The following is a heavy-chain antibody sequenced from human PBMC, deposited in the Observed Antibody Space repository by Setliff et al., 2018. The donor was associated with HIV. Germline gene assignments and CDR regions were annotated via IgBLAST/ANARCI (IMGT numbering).Heavy chain of an antibody. CDR3: ARGWGRVPIISPGTYSSYGLDV. J-gene: IGHJ6*02. V-gene: IGHV4-34*01. CDR2: VNRDGGA. CDR1: GGSLTGYF. Sequence: SETLSLTCAVYGGSLTGYFWTWIRQSPGKGLEWVGQVNRDGGAHYNPSLRSRVTISVDTSKNQFSLKLTAMTAADTAVYSWARGWGRVPIISPGTYSSYGLDVWGQGTPVTVSS. D-gene: IGHD1-26*01.